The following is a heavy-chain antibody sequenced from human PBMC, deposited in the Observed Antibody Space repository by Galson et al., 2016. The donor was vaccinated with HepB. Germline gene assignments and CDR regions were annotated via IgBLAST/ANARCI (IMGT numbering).Heavy chain of an antibody. V-gene: IGHV3-30-3*01. CDR1: GFSFRNYA. J-gene: IGHJ4*02. Sequence: SLRLSCAASGFSFRNYAMHWVRQAPGKGLDWVAVLSYDETKTYYVDSVKGRFTVSRDNSKYTLYLQMNSLRPEDTAVYYCARDSAWGYSDYWGQGTLVTVSS. CDR3: ARDSAWGYSDY. D-gene: IGHD3-16*01. CDR2: LSYDETKT.